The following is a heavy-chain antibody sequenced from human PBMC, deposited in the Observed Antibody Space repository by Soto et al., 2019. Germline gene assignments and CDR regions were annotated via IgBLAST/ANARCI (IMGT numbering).Heavy chain of an antibody. V-gene: IGHV3-30*18. CDR3: VKDFRAIGPHYFDF. CDR2: LSYAGSDK. Sequence: ESGGGVVQPGGSLRLSCAASGFSFSNYGMHWVRQAPGKGLEWVAVLSYAGSDKYYADSVKGRFTISRDNSKNTMDLQMKSLRAEDTAMYCCVKDFRAIGPHYFDFWGQGTLVTVSS. J-gene: IGHJ4*02. CDR1: GFSFSNYG. D-gene: IGHD3-22*01.